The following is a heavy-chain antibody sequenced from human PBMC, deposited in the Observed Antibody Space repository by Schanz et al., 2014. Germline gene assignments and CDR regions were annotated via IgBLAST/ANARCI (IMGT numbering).Heavy chain of an antibody. CDR2: ISYDGNEK. CDR1: GFAFSDYG. D-gene: IGHD3-22*01. J-gene: IGHJ4*02. CDR3: AKDGYDISGNYENY. Sequence: QVQLVESGGGVVQPGKSLRLSCAASGFAFSDYGMHWVRQAPGKGLEWVAFISYDGNEKHYPDSVKGRFTISRDNFRNTLFLQMESLRTEDTAVYHCAKDGYDISGNYENYWGQGTLVTVSS. V-gene: IGHV3-30*18.